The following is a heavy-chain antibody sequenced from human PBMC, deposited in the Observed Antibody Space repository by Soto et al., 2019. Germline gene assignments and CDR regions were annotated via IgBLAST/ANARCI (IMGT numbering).Heavy chain of an antibody. CDR2: MGYNGYT. CDR3: ARGITLPTPLDY. CDR1: GGPMSNYY. J-gene: IGHJ4*02. Sequence: SQTLSLTCTISGGPMSNYYCNWFRQPPGQGLEWIGYMGYNGYTSYNPSLKSRVTISVDTSKNQFSLKLSSVTAADTAVYYCARGITLPTPLDYWGQGTLVTGS. V-gene: IGHV4-59*08. D-gene: IGHD1-20*01.